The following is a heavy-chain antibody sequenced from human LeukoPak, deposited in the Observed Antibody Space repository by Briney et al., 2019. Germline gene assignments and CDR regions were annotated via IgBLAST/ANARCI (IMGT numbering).Heavy chain of an antibody. Sequence: GGSLRLSCVASGFTFSSYDMSWVRQAPGKGLEWVSGVSGSGGSINYADSVKGRFTISRDNSEKTLYLQMNSLRAEDTAVYYCARDRRMRVRGYGKTGTTALDYWGQGTLVTVSS. CDR2: VSGSGGSI. D-gene: IGHD1-7*01. CDR3: ARDRRMRVRGYGKTGTTALDY. CDR1: GFTFSSYD. V-gene: IGHV3-23*01. J-gene: IGHJ4*02.